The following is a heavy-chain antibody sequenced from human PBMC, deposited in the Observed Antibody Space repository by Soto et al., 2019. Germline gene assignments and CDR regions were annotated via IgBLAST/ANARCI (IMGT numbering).Heavy chain of an antibody. V-gene: IGHV4-34*01. J-gene: IGHJ6*02. CDR2: INHSGST. CDR1: VGSFSGYY. Sequence: PSETLSLTCAVYVGSFSGYYWSLIRQPPGKGLEWIGEINHSGSTNYNPSLKSRVTISVDTSKNQFSLKLSSVTAAYTAVYYCGGMAPYYYYYYGMDVWGQGTKVTVSS. CDR3: GGMAPYYYYYYGMDV.